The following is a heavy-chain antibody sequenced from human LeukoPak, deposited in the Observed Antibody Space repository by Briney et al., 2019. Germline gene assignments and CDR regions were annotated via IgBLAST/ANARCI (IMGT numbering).Heavy chain of an antibody. D-gene: IGHD1-26*01. Sequence: SGPTLVKPTQTLTLTCSFSGFSLSTSGVAVGWIRQPPGEALQWLALIYWDDDKRYSPSLKSRLTITKDTSKNQVVLTMTNMDPVDTATYYCAHSFVAGATIYYFDYWGQGTLVTVSS. CDR3: AHSFVAGATIYYFDY. J-gene: IGHJ4*02. CDR1: GFSLSTSGVA. CDR2: IYWDDDK. V-gene: IGHV2-5*02.